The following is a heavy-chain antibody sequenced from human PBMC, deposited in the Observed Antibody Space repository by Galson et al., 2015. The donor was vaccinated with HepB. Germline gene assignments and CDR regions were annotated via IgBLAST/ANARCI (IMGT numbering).Heavy chain of an antibody. J-gene: IGHJ6*02. CDR3: AREISRYDFWSGYYACYGMDV. Sequence: SLRLSCAGSGFTFGDYALSWFRQAPGKGLEWVAFISSKAYGGTMDYAASVRGRFTISRDDSKSTAYLQTNSLKIEDTAVYFCAREISRYDFWSGYYACYGMDVWGQGTAVTVSS. CDR1: GFTFGDYA. V-gene: IGHV3-49*03. CDR2: ISSKAYGGTM. D-gene: IGHD3-3*01.